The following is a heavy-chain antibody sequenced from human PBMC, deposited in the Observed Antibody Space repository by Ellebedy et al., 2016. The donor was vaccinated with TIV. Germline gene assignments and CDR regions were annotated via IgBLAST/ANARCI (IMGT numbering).Heavy chain of an antibody. V-gene: IGHV3-23*01. CDR3: SNDTGGDSSGYYPGRAFDI. Sequence: GESLKISXAASGFPFINYAMSWVRQAPGKGLEWVSTISGLGDDTYYADSVKGRFTISRDNAKNSLYLQMNSLRVEDTALYYCSNDTGGDSSGYYPGRAFDIWGQGTVVTVSS. CDR2: ISGLGDDT. D-gene: IGHD3-22*01. J-gene: IGHJ3*02. CDR1: GFPFINYA.